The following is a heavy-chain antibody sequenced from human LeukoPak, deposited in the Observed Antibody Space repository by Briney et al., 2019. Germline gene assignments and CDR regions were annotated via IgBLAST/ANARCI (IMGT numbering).Heavy chain of an antibody. V-gene: IGHV3-23*01. CDR3: ANLLVDWGLYDAFDI. J-gene: IGHJ3*02. CDR2: ISGSGGST. D-gene: IGHD3-16*01. CDR1: GFTFSSYA. Sequence: GGSLRLSCAASGFTFSSYAMSWVRQAPGKGLEWVSAISGSGGSTYYADSVKGRFTISRDNSKNTLYLQMNSLRAEDTAVYYCANLLVDWGLYDAFDIWGQGTMATVSS.